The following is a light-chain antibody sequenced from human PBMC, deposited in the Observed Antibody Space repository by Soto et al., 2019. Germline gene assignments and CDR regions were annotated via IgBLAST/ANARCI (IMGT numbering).Light chain of an antibody. CDR2: DVS. J-gene: IGLJ2*01. CDR3: CSYAGRVA. V-gene: IGLV2-11*01. Sequence: QSALTQPRSVSGSPGQSVTISCTGTSSDIGVSDSVSWYQQHPGKAPKLMIYDVSKWPSGVPDRFSGSKSGNTASLTMSGLQEEDEADYFCCSYAGRVAFGGGTKLTVL. CDR1: SSDIGVSDS.